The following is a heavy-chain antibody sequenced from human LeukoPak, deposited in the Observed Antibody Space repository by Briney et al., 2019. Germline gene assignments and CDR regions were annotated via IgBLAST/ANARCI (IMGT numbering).Heavy chain of an antibody. V-gene: IGHV3-23*01. Sequence: GGSLRLSCAASGFTFSNYAMSWVRQAPEKGLEWVSGISGSGGSTYYADSVKGRFTISRDNSKNTLYLQMNSLRAEDTAVYYCAKGGASSWHELDYWGQGTLVTVSS. J-gene: IGHJ4*02. D-gene: IGHD6-13*01. CDR3: AKGGASSWHELDY. CDR2: ISGSGGST. CDR1: GFTFSNYA.